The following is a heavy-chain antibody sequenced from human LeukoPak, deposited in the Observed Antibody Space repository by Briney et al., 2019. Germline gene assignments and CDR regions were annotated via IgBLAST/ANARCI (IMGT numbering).Heavy chain of an antibody. CDR2: INPNSGGT. J-gene: IGHJ4*02. D-gene: IGHD3-10*01. CDR1: GYTFTGYY. V-gene: IGHV1-2*02. Sequence: ASVKVSCKASGYTFTGYYIHWVRQAPGQGLEWMGWINPNSGGTNYAQKFQGRVTMTRDTSISTAYMELSRLRSDDTAVYYCARARLSSTLGANPWDYYGSGSYSYYDYWGQGTLVTVSS. CDR3: ARARLSSTLGANPWDYYGSGSYSYYDY.